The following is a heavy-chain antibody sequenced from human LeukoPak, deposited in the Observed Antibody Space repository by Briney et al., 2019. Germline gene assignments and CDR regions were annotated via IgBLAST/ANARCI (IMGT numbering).Heavy chain of an antibody. CDR3: ASTSVITMVRGVNGGNWFDP. CDR1: GGSFSGYY. V-gene: IGHV4-34*01. CDR2: INHSGST. J-gene: IGHJ5*02. D-gene: IGHD3-10*01. Sequence: SETLSLTCAVYGGSFSGYYWSWIRQPPGKGLEWIGEINHSGSTNYNPSLKSRVTISVDTSKNQFSLKLSSVTAADTAVYYCASTSVITMVRGVNGGNWFDPWGQGTLVTVSS.